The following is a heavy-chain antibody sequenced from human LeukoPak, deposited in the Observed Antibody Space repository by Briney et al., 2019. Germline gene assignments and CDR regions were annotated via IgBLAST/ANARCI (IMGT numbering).Heavy chain of an antibody. V-gene: IGHV3-74*01. D-gene: IGHD2-2*01. J-gene: IGHJ4*02. CDR1: GNYW. Sequence: QPGGSLRLSCAASGNYWMHWVRQAPGKGLAWVSHINSDGSWTGYADSVKGRFTISKDNAKNTVYLQMNNLRAEDTAVYYCVSFYETYWGRGTLVTVSS. CDR2: INSDGSWT. CDR3: VSFYETY.